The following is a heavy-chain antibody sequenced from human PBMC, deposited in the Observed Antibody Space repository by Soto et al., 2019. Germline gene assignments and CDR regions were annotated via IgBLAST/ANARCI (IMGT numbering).Heavy chain of an antibody. D-gene: IGHD1-26*01. V-gene: IGHV4-39*02. CDR3: ATEGGIVDANWFGP. Sequence: QLQLQESGPGLVKPSETLSLTCTVSGDSVSRSRYYWGWIRQSPGKGLEWIGSIYYSGSTYYNPSLKSRLSLSIDTSKNQFSLKVNSMTAADTAVYYCATEGGIVDANWFGPWGQGVLVTVSA. J-gene: IGHJ5*02. CDR1: GDSVSRSRYY. CDR2: IYYSGST.